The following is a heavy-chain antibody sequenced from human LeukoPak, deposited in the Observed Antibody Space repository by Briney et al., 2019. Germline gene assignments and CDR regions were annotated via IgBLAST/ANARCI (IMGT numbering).Heavy chain of an antibody. CDR2: IYPDDSDT. CDR1: GYTFTSYW. V-gene: IGHV5-51*01. J-gene: IGHJ4*02. CDR3: ARHTHHDY. Sequence: GESLKISRKGSGYTFTSYWIGWVRQTPGKGLEWMGIIYPDDSDTRYSPSFRGQVTISADKSINTAYLQWSSLKASDTAIYYCARHTHHDYWGQGTLVTVSS.